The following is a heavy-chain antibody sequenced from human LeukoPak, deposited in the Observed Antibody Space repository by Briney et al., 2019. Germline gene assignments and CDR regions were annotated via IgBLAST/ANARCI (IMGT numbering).Heavy chain of an antibody. D-gene: IGHD2-21*02. CDR3: AKSYCGGDCG. V-gene: IGHV3-23*01. CDR1: GLPFGSYG. CDR2: ITGNGVYT. J-gene: IGHJ4*02. Sequence: SGGSLRLSCAVSGLPFGSYGMTCVRQAPGKGLEWVSGITGNGVYTYYADSVKGRFTISRDNAKNTLSLQMKRLRAEDTAVYYCAKSYCGGDCGWGPGTLVTVSS.